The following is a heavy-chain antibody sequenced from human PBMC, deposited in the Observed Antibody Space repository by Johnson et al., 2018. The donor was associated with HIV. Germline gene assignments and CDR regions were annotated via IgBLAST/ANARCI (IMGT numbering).Heavy chain of an antibody. D-gene: IGHD2-21*02. V-gene: IGHV3-11*04. CDR3: ARAPRAFCDGDCYPNAFGI. Sequence: QVPLVESGAGLVKPGGSLRLSCAASGFTFSVYYMSWIRQAPGKGLEWVSHISSRSGPISYSDSVKGRFTISRDNAKNSLYLQMNSLRAEDTAVYYCARAPRAFCDGDCYPNAFGIWGQGTMVTVSS. CDR1: GFTFSVYY. CDR2: ISSRSGPI. J-gene: IGHJ3*02.